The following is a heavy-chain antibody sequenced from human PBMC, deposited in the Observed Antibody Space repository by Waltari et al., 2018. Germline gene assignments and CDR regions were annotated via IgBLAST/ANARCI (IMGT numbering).Heavy chain of an antibody. CDR3: VRNGEDSSGYYFDY. V-gene: IGHV3-23*01. CDR1: GFTFSSYA. D-gene: IGHD3-22*01. J-gene: IGHJ4*02. Sequence: EVQLLESGGGLVQPGGSLRLSCAASGFTFSSYAMSWVRQAPGKGLEWVSAISGRGGSTYYADSVKGRFTISRDNSKNTLYLQMNSLRAEDTAVYYCVRNGEDSSGYYFDYWGQGTLVTVSS. CDR2: ISGRGGST.